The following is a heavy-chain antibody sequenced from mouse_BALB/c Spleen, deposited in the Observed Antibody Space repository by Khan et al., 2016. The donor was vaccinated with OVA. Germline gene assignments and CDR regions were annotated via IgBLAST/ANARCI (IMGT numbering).Heavy chain of an antibody. CDR2: ISTYYGNI. CDR3: TRDGISEFTY. Sequence: VQLQQSGPEPVRPGASVKISCKGSGYTFADSGMHWVRPSHAKSLEWIGVISTYYGNIKYNQKFEGRATMTVDKSSSTAYLELARLTSEDSGVYFCTRDGISEFTYWGQGTLVTVSA. D-gene: IGHD2-1*01. CDR1: GYTFADSG. J-gene: IGHJ3*01. V-gene: IGHV1S137*01.